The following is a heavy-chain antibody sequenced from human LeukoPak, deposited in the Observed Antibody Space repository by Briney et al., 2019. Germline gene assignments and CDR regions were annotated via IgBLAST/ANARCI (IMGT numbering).Heavy chain of an antibody. Sequence: GGSLRLSCAASGFTFSSYWMTWVRQAPGKGLEWVAKIKQDGSEKYYVDSVKGRFTISRDNPKNSLYLQMNSLGAEDTAVYYCARRGTSSSWAHFDYWGQGTLVTVSS. J-gene: IGHJ4*02. V-gene: IGHV3-7*05. CDR3: ARRGTSSSWAHFDY. CDR1: GFTFSSYW. D-gene: IGHD6-13*01. CDR2: IKQDGSEK.